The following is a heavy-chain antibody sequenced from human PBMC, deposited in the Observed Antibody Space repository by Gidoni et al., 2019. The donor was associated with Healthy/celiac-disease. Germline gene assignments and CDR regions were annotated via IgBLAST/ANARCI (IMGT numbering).Heavy chain of an antibody. CDR1: GFTFSSYG. D-gene: IGHD3-10*01. V-gene: IGHV3-30*18. CDR3: AKSLLSGFGEWTRYYYYGMDV. J-gene: IGHJ6*02. CDR2: ISYDGSNK. Sequence: QVQLVESGGGVVQPGRSLGLSCAASGFTFSSYGMHWVRQAPGKGLEWVAVISYDGSNKYYADSVKGRFTISRDNSKNTLYLQMNSLRAEDTAVYYCAKSLLSGFGEWTRYYYYGMDVWGQGTTVTVSS.